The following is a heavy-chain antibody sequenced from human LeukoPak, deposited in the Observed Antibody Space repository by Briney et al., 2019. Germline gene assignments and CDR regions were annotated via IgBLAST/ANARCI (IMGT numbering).Heavy chain of an antibody. V-gene: IGHV1-8*01. CDR1: GYTFTSYD. J-gene: IGHJ6*03. CDR2: MNPNSGNT. Sequence: ASVKVSCKASGYTFTSYDINWVRQATGQGLEWMGWMNPNSGNTGYAQKFQGRVTMTRNTSISTAYMELSSLRSEDTAVYYCARAGSGWDYYYYYMDVWGKGTTVTISS. CDR3: ARAGSGWDYYYYYMDV. D-gene: IGHD6-19*01.